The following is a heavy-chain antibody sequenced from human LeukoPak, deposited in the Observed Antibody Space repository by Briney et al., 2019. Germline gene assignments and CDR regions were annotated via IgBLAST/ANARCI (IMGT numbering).Heavy chain of an antibody. V-gene: IGHV3-7*03. J-gene: IGHJ3*01. CDR3: ARSSYSTSSSV. CDR2: INSDGSEG. Sequence: GGSLRLSCAVSGFTFSGFWMSWSRQDPGKGLEWVASINSDGSEGYYADVVKGRFTISRDNAKNSLYLQINSLRAEDTAVYYCARSSYSTSSSVWGQGTMLTVSS. D-gene: IGHD6-6*01. CDR1: GFTFSGFW.